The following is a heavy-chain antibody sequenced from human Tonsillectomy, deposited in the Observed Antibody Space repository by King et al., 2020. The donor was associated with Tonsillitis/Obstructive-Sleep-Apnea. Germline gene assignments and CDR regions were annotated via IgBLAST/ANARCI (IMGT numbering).Heavy chain of an antibody. CDR3: AAPSRSPTYSYYYYMDV. Sequence: QLVQSGAEVKKPGSSVKVSCKASGGTFSSYAISWVRQAPGQGLEWMGGIIPIFGTANYAQKFQGRVTITADESTSTAYMELSSLGSEDTAVYYCAAPSRSPTYSYYYYMDVWGKGTTVTVSS. D-gene: IGHD3-10*01. CDR1: GGTFSSYA. CDR2: IIPIFGTA. V-gene: IGHV1-69*01. J-gene: IGHJ6*03.